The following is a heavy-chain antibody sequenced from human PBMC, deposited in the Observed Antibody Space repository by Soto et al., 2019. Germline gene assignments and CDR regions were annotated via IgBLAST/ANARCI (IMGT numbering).Heavy chain of an antibody. CDR1: GGSISSGDYY. J-gene: IGHJ4*02. CDR2: IYYSGST. V-gene: IGHV4-30-4*01. D-gene: IGHD5-18*01. CDR3: ARSVRGYSFGPFDY. Sequence: PSETLSLTCTVSGGSISSGDYYWSWIRQPPGKGLEWIGYIYYSGSTNYNPSLSSRVTISVDTSKNQFSLKLSSVTAADTAVYYCARSVRGYSFGPFDYWGQGTLVTVSS.